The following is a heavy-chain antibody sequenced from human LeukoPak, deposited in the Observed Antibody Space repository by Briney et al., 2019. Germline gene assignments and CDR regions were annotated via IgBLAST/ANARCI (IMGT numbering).Heavy chain of an antibody. D-gene: IGHD6-19*01. V-gene: IGHV4-59*01. CDR1: GGSISSYC. CDR3: AREGQSKFDY. CDR2: IYYSGST. J-gene: IGHJ4*02. Sequence: PSETLSLTCTVYGGSISSYCWSWIRQPPGKGLEWIGYIYYSGSTYYNPSLESRVTISADRSKNQFSLKLSSVTAADTAVYYCAREGQSKFDYWGQGTLVTVSS.